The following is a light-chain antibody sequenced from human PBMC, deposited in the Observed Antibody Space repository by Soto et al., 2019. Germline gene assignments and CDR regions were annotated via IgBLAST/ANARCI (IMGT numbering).Light chain of an antibody. Sequence: QSVLTQPPSASGTPGQRVTISCSGSSSNIGSNTVNWYQQLPGTAPKLLIYYNNQRPSGVPDRFSGSKSGTSASLAISGLQSEDEDDYYCAAWDDSLNGFVVFGGGTKLTVL. CDR1: SSNIGSNT. V-gene: IGLV1-44*01. CDR3: AAWDDSLNGFVV. CDR2: YNN. J-gene: IGLJ2*01.